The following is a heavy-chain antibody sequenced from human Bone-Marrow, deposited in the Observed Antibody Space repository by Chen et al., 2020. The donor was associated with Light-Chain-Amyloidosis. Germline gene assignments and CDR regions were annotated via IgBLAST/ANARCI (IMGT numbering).Heavy chain of an antibody. Sequence: GGSLRLSCAASGFPFSSYGMHWVRQAPGKGLEWVAVIWYDGSNKYYADSVKGRFTISRDNSKNTLYLQMNSLRAEDTAVYYCARDEDIAVAGSFDYWGQGTLVTVSS. D-gene: IGHD6-19*01. J-gene: IGHJ4*02. CDR3: ARDEDIAVAGSFDY. CDR1: GFPFSSYG. CDR2: IWYDGSNK. V-gene: IGHV3-33*01.